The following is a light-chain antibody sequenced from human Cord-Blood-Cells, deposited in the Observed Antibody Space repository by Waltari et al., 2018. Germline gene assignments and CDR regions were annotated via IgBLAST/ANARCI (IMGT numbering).Light chain of an antibody. V-gene: IGLV2-14*01. CDR2: DVS. Sequence: QSALTQPASVSGSPGQSITISCTGTSSDVGGYNYVSWYQQHPGKAPKLMICDVSNRPAGVSNHFSGSKSGNTASLTISGLQAEDEADYDCSSYTSSSTLVFGGGTKLTVL. CDR3: SSYTSSSTLV. J-gene: IGLJ2*01. CDR1: SSDVGGYNY.